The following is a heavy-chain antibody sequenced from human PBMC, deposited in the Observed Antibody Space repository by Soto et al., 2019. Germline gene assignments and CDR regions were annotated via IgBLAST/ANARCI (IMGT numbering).Heavy chain of an antibody. V-gene: IGHV4-30-4*01. D-gene: IGHD3-22*01. CDR1: GGSISSGDYY. J-gene: IGHJ4*02. CDR3: ARGGWDSSGYYSFDY. CDR2: IYYSGST. Sequence: QVQLQESGPGLVKPSQTQSLTCTVSGGSISSGDYYWSWIRQPPGKGLEWIGYIYYSGSTYYNPSLKSRVTISVDTSKNQFSLKLSSVTAADTAVYYCARGGWDSSGYYSFDYWGQGTLVTVSS.